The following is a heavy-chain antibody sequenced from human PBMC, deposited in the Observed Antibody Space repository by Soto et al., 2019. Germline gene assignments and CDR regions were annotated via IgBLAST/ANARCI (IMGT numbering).Heavy chain of an antibody. D-gene: IGHD6-13*01. CDR1: GGSFSGYY. J-gene: IGHJ4*02. CDR2: INHSGST. V-gene: IGHV4-34*01. CDR3: ARGGYSGLSY. Sequence: PSETLSLTCAVYGGSFSGYYWSWIRQPPGKGLEWIGEINHSGSTNYNPSLKSRVTISVDTSKNQFSLKLRSVTAADTAVYYCARGGYSGLSYWGQGTLVTVS.